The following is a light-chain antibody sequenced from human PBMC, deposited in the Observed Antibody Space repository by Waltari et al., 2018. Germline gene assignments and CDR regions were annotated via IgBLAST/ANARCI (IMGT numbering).Light chain of an antibody. CDR1: SSDVGKYNL. CDR2: EVT. Sequence: QSALTQPASVSGSPGQSLTISSTGTSSDVGKYNLVSWYQQHPGKVPKVMIYEVTKRPSGVSNRFSGSKSGNTASLTISGLQAEDEADYYCCSYAGSGIVIFGGGTKLTVL. CDR3: CSYAGSGIVI. J-gene: IGLJ2*01. V-gene: IGLV2-23*02.